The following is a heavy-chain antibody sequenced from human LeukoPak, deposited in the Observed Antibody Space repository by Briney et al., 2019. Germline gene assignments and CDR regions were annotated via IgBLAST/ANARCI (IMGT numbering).Heavy chain of an antibody. V-gene: IGHV3-30*04. CDR2: ISYDGSNK. CDR3: ARDEPLVVVPAAVPIFDY. D-gene: IGHD2-2*02. CDR1: GFTFSSYA. Sequence: PGGSLRLSCAASGFTFSSYAMHWVRQAPGKGLEWVAVISYDGSNKYYADSVKGRFTISRDNSKNTLYLQMNSLRAEDTAVYYCARDEPLVVVPAAVPIFDYWGQGTLVTVSS. J-gene: IGHJ4*02.